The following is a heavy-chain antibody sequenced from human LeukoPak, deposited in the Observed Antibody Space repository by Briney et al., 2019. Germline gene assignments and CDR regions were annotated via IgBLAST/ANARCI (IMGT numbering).Heavy chain of an antibody. CDR3: ATSILNYYYDSSGLENAFDI. D-gene: IGHD3-22*01. CDR1: GYTLTELS. CDR2: FDPEDGET. Sequence: ASVKVSCKVSGYTLTELSMHWVRQAPGKGLEWMGGFDPEDGETIYAQKFQGGVTMTEDTSTDTAYMELSSLRSEDTAVYYCATSILNYYYDSSGLENAFDIWGQGTMVTVSS. J-gene: IGHJ3*02. V-gene: IGHV1-24*01.